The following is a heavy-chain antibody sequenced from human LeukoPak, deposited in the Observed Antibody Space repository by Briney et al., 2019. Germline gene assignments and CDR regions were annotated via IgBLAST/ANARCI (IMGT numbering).Heavy chain of an antibody. CDR3: ARDLGYTHGLGY. J-gene: IGHJ4*02. D-gene: IGHD5-18*01. V-gene: IGHV3-53*01. Sequence: GGSLRLSCAASGFNVNNNYMSWVRQAPGKGLEWVSVIYGGGATYYADSVKGRFSISRDNSNNTLYLQMNSLRAEDTAVYYCARDLGYTHGLGYWGQGTLVTVSS. CDR1: GFNVNNNY. CDR2: IYGGGAT.